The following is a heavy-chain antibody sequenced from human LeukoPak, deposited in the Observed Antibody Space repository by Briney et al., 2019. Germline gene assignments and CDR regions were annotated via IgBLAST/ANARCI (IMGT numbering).Heavy chain of an antibody. J-gene: IGHJ6*02. D-gene: IGHD6-19*01. V-gene: IGHV4-34*01. CDR2: INHSGST. CDR3: VRVSSGWHRGMGV. Sequence: SETLSLTCAVYGGSFSGYYWSWIRQPPGKGLEWIGEINHSGSTNYNPSLKSRVTISVDTSKNQFSLKLSSVTAADTAVYYCVRVSSGWHRGMGVWGQGTTVTVSS. CDR1: GGSFSGYY.